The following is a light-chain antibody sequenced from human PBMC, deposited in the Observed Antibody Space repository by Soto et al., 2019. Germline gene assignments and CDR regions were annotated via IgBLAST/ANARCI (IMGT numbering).Light chain of an antibody. V-gene: IGKV1-5*03. CDR1: QSISSW. CDR3: QQYSSYPWT. J-gene: IGKJ1*01. CDR2: KAS. Sequence: DIQMTQSPSTLSASVGDRVTITCRASQSISSWLAWYQQKPGKAPKLLIYKASSLESGVPSSFSGSGSGTEFTLTISSLQPDDFETYYGQQYSSYPWTFGQGTKVEIK.